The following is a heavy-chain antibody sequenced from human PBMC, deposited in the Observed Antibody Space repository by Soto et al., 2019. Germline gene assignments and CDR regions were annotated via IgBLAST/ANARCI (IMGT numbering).Heavy chain of an antibody. CDR2: ISAYNGNT. CDR1: GYTFTSYG. CDR3: ARPYSSSSYYYYGMDV. J-gene: IGHJ6*02. D-gene: IGHD6-6*01. Sequence: ASLKFSCKASGYTFTSYGIIWVRQAHGQGLEWMGWISAYNGNTNYAQKFQGRVTITADESTSTAYMELSSLRSEDTAVYYCARPYSSSSYYYYGMDVWGQGTTVTVSS. V-gene: IGHV1-18*01.